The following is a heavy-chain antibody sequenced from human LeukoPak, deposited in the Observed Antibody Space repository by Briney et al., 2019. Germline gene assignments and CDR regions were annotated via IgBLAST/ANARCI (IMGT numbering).Heavy chain of an antibody. J-gene: IGHJ6*03. CDR2: IYYSGST. D-gene: IGHD5-12*01. CDR3: ARGWVRTSGVNLDIVATTPSYYYMDV. CDR1: GGSISSYY. V-gene: IGHV4-59*01. Sequence: PSETLSLTCTVSGGSISSYYWSWIRQPPGKGLEWIGYIYYSGSTNYNPSLKSRVTISVDTSKNQFSLKLSSVTAADTAVYYCARGWVRTSGVNLDIVATTPSYYYMDVWGKGTTVTVSS.